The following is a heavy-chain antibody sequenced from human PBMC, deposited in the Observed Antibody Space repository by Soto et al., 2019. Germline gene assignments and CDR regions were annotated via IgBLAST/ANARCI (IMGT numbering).Heavy chain of an antibody. V-gene: IGHV1-2*02. Sequence: QVQLVQSGAEVKEPGASVKVSCKASGYSFTDHYMHWVRQAPGQGLDWMGWINPNSGGTKSAQQFQGRVTRTRDMSISTAYMELSRLRFDDTAVYYCARGKEIPDYWNFDLWGRGTLVTVSS. CDR3: ARGKEIPDYWNFDL. CDR1: GYSFTDHY. CDR2: INPNSGGT. D-gene: IGHD2-2*02. J-gene: IGHJ2*01.